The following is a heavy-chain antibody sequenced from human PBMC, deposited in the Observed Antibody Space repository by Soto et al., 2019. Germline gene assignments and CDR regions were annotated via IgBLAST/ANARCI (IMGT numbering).Heavy chain of an antibody. V-gene: IGHV3-23*01. D-gene: IGHD3-22*01. CDR1: GFTFSSYA. Sequence: QPGGSLRLSCAASGFTFSSYAMSWVRQAPGKGLEWVSAISGSGGSTYYADSVKGRFTISRDNSKNTLCLQMNSLRAEDTAVYYCAKCVKPGGGYYYGHGYWGQGTLVTVSS. CDR2: ISGSGGST. J-gene: IGHJ4*02. CDR3: AKCVKPGGGYYYGHGY.